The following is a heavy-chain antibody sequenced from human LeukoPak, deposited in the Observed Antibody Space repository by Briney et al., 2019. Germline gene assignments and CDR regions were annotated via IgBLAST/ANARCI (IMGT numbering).Heavy chain of an antibody. J-gene: IGHJ4*02. CDR3: TTTTWFGVDY. CDR2: IKSKTDGGTT. Sequence: GGSLRLSCAASGFTFSDYYMSWIRQAPGKGLEWVGRIKSKTDGGTTDYAAPVKGRFTISRDDSKNTLYLQMNSLKTEDTAVYYCTTTTWFGVDYWGQGTLVTVSS. V-gene: IGHV3-15*01. D-gene: IGHD3-10*01. CDR1: GFTFSDYY.